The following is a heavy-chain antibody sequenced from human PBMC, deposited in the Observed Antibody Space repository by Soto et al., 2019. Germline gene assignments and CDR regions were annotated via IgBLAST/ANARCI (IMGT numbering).Heavy chain of an antibody. V-gene: IGHV4-59*01. J-gene: IGHJ2*01. D-gene: IGHD2-15*01. CDR1: GGSISSYY. Sequence: QVQLQESGPGLVKPSETLSLTCTVSGGSISSYYWSWIRQPPGKGLEWIGYIYYSGSTNYNPSLKSRVTISVDTSKNQFSLKLSSVTAADTAVYYCAGRSGREYFDLWGRGTLVTVSS. CDR2: IYYSGST. CDR3: AGRSGREYFDL.